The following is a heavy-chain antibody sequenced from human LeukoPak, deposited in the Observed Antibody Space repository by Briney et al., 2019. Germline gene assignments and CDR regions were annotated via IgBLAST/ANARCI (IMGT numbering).Heavy chain of an antibody. CDR2: INHSGST. J-gene: IGHJ6*04. D-gene: IGHD3-10*01. CDR3: ARTHYYGSGSYYNLRYYYGMDV. V-gene: IGHV4-34*01. CDR1: GGSFSGYY. Sequence: SETRSLTCAVYGGSFSGYYWSWIRQPPGKGLEWIGEINHSGSTNYNPSLKSRVAISVDTSKNQFSLKLSSVTAADTAVYYCARTHYYGSGSYYNLRYYYGMDVWGKGTTVTVSS.